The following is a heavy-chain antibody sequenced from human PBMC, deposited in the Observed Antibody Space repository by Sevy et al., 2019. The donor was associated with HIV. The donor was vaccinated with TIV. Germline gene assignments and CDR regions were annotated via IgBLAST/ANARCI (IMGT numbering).Heavy chain of an antibody. Sequence: SETLSLTCAVSGYSISSGYYWGWIRQPPGKGLEWIGSIYHSGSTYYNPSLKSRVTISVDTSKNQFSLKLSSVTAADTAVYYCARLIGSWYPGHWFDPWGRGTLVTVSS. J-gene: IGHJ5*02. CDR3: ARLIGSWYPGHWFDP. D-gene: IGHD6-13*01. CDR1: GYSISSGYY. V-gene: IGHV4-38-2*01. CDR2: IYHSGST.